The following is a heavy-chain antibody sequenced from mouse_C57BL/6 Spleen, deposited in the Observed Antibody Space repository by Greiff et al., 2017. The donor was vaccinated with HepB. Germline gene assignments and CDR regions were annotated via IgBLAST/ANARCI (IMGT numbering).Heavy chain of an antibody. CDR1: GYTFTSYW. CDR3: TRYRITTVVAPRGYFDV. D-gene: IGHD1-1*01. CDR2: IYPGNSDT. V-gene: IGHV1-5*01. J-gene: IGHJ1*03. Sequence: VQLQQSGTVLARPGASVKMSCKTSGYTFTSYWMHWVKQRPGQGLEWIGAIYPGNSDTSYNQKFKGKAKLTAVTSASTAYMELSSLTNEDSAVYYCTRYRITTVVAPRGYFDVWGTGTTVTVSS.